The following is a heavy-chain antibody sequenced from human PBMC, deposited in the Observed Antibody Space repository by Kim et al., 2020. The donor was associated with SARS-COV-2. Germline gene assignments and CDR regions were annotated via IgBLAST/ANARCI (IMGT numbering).Heavy chain of an antibody. V-gene: IGHV2-5*02. CDR2: IYWDDDK. D-gene: IGHD3-9*01. J-gene: IGHJ5*02. CDR3: AHSSPQLPHFDWLPRIWFDP. Sequence: SGPTLVNPTQTLTLTCTFSGFSLSTSGVGVGWIRQPPGKALEWLALIYWDDDKRYSPSLKSRLTITKDTSKNQVVLTMTNMDPVDTATYYCAHSSPQLPHFDWLPRIWFDPWGQGTLVTVSS. CDR1: GFSLSTSGVG.